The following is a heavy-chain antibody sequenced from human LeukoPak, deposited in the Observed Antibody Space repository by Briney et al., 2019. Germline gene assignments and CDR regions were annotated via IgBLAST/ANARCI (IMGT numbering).Heavy chain of an antibody. D-gene: IGHD1-7*01. V-gene: IGHV3-11*01. CDR3: ARYGTTTAAFDI. CDR1: GFPFSDYY. Sequence: GGSLSLSCAASGFPFSDYYMNWIRQAPGKGLEWVSYISRGGSTIYYADSVKGRFTISRDNAKNSLYLQMNSLRAEDTAVYYCARYGTTTAAFDIWGQGTMVTVSS. CDR2: ISRGGSTI. J-gene: IGHJ3*02.